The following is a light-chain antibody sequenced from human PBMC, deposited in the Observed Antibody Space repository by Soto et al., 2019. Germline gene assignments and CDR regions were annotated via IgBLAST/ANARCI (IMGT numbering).Light chain of an antibody. V-gene: IGKV1D-12*01. CDR3: QQATSFPIT. J-gene: IGKJ5*01. Sequence: DIQMTQSPLVSASVGDRVTITCRASQDISSWLAWYQQKQGKAPKFLIYAASSIQKGVPSRFSGSGSGTDFTLPINRLQPEDFGTYYCQQATSFPITFGQGTRLEIK. CDR1: QDISSW. CDR2: AAS.